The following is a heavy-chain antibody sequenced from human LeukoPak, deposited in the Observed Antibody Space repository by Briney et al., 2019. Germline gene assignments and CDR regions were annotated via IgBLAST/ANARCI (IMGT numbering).Heavy chain of an antibody. CDR2: IYYSGST. CDR3: ARAPPTYYYDSNRRGYIDY. Sequence: SETLSLTCTVSGGSISSSSYYWGWIRQPPGKGLEWIGSIYYSGSTYYNPSLKSRVTISVDTSKNQFSLKLSSVTAADTAVYYCARAPPTYYYDSNRRGYIDYWGQGTLVTVSS. D-gene: IGHD3-22*01. J-gene: IGHJ4*02. V-gene: IGHV4-39*07. CDR1: GGSISSSSYY.